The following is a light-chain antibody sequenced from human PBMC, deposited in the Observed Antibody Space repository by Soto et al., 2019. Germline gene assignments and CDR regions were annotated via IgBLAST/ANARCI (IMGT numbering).Light chain of an antibody. CDR1: QGISHF. V-gene: IGKV1-27*01. CDR3: QKYNTVPRT. Sequence: DIQMTQSPSSLSASVGDRVTITCRASQGISHFLAWYQQKPGKVPKLLIYAASILQSGVPPRFSGSGSGTDFTLTISSLQSEDVATYYCQKYNTVPRTFDQGTKVEI. J-gene: IGKJ1*01. CDR2: AAS.